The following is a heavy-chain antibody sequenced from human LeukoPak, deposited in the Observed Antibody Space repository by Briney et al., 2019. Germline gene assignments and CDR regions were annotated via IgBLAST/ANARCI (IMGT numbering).Heavy chain of an antibody. CDR3: ARSTYCSGGSCSHNWFDP. CDR2: IYYSGST. D-gene: IGHD2-15*01. V-gene: IGHV4-39*07. CDR1: GGSISSSSYY. Sequence: SETLSLTCTVSGGSISSSSYYWGWIRQPPGKGLEWIGSIYYSGSTYYNPSLKRRVTISVDTSKNQFSLRLSSVTAADTAVYYCARSTYCSGGSCSHNWFDPWGQGTLVTVSS. J-gene: IGHJ5*02.